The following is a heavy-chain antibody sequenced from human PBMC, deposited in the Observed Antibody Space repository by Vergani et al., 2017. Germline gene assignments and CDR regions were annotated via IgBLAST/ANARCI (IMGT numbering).Heavy chain of an antibody. D-gene: IGHD3-9*01. CDR3: VRDTRRYFVDSIDGGESDSPPFVPAA. CDR2: IYYNGRT. V-gene: IGHV4-59*01. J-gene: IGHJ3*01. Sequence: QVRLQESGPGLVRPSETLSLTCTVSGGSLTPYYWSWIRQSPGKGLEWIGNIYYNGRTKYNPSLKSRATISADTSKDQFSLRLTSMTAADTAVYYCVRDTRRYFVDSIDGGESDSPPFVPAAWGLGTGVIVSS. CDR1: GGSLTPYY.